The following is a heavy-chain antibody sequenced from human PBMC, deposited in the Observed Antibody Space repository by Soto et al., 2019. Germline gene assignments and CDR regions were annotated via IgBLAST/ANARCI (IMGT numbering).Heavy chain of an antibody. CDR3: ARDRLAVPGYYYYGMDV. V-gene: IGHV1-46*01. D-gene: IGHD3-3*02. CDR2: INPSGGST. Sequence: QVQLVQSGAEVKKPGASVKVSCKASGYTFTSYYMHWVRQAPGQGLEWMGIINPSGGSTSYAQKFQGRVTMTRDTSTSTVYMELSSLRSEDTAVYYCARDRLAVPGYYYYGMDVWGQGTTVTVSS. J-gene: IGHJ6*02. CDR1: GYTFTSYY.